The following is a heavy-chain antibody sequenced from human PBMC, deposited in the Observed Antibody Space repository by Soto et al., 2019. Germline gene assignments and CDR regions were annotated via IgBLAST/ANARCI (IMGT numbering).Heavy chain of an antibody. J-gene: IGHJ6*02. D-gene: IGHD2-2*01. Sequence: GSLGISCAASGFTFSSYAMSWVRQAAGKGLEWVSAISGSGGSTYYADSVKGRFTISRDNSKNTLYLQMNSLRAEDTAVYYCAKGGRTGHYYSYYGMDVWGQGTTVTVYS. CDR3: AKGGRTGHYYSYYGMDV. V-gene: IGHV3-23*01. CDR2: ISGSGGST. CDR1: GFTFSSYA.